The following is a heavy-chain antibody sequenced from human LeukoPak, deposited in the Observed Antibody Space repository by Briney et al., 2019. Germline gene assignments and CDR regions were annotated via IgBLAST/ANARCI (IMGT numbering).Heavy chain of an antibody. J-gene: IGHJ4*02. CDR1: GGSFNSYY. V-gene: IGHV4-34*01. CDR3: ARDYDGYDGSGYFDY. Sequence: SETLSLTCAVYGGSFNSYYWSWIRQSPGKGLEWIGEINHSGSTNYNPSLESRVTISVGTSKNQFSLKLSSVTAADTAVYYCARDYDGYDGSGYFDYWGQGTLVTVSS. D-gene: IGHD3-22*01. CDR2: INHSGST.